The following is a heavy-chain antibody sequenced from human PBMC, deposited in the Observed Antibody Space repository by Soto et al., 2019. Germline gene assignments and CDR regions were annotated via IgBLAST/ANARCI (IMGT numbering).Heavy chain of an antibody. J-gene: IGHJ4*02. D-gene: IGHD3-16*02. Sequence: QVQLQESGPGLVKPSQTLSLTCTVSGGSIRSSGYYWSWIRQHPGKGQEWIGYIIDSGGTDYNPSLESRVTMSMDSSTNQFSLNLSSVTAADTAVYYGASFISYFIADYWGQGTLVTVSS. CDR3: ASFISYFIADY. CDR1: GGSIRSSGYY. V-gene: IGHV4-31*03. CDR2: IIDSGGT.